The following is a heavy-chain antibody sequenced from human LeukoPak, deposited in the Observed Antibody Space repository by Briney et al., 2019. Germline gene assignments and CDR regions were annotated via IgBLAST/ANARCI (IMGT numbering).Heavy chain of an antibody. CDR1: GGTFSSYA. D-gene: IGHD3-3*01. J-gene: IGHJ3*02. V-gene: IGHV1-69*05. CDR3: ARESGNYDFWSGYYILRECAFDI. Sequence: SVKVSSKASGGTFSSYAISWVRQAPGQGLEWMGRIIPIFGTANYAQKFQGRVTITTDESTSTAYMELSSLRSEDTAVYYCARESGNYDFWSGYYILRECAFDIWGQGTMVTVSS. CDR2: IIPIFGTA.